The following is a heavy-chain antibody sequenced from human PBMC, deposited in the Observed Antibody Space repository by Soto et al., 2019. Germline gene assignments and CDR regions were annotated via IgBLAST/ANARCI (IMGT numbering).Heavy chain of an antibody. CDR2: INHSGST. CDR1: GGSFSGYC. V-gene: IGHV4-34*01. D-gene: IGHD3-9*01. CDR3: ARPNVLRYFDWLAALVY. Sequence: SETLSLTCAVFGGSFSGYCWSWIRQPPGKGLEWIGEINHSGSTNYNPSLKSRVTISVDTSKNQFSLKLSSVTAADTAVYYCARPNVLRYFDWLAALVYWGQGTLVTVSS. J-gene: IGHJ4*02.